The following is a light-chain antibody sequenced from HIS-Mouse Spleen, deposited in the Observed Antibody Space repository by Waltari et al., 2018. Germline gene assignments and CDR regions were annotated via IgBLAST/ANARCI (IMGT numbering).Light chain of an antibody. Sequence: IQMTQSPSSLSASVGDRVTITCQASQDISNYLNWYQQKPGKAPKLLIYDASNLETGVPSRFSGSGSGTDFTFTISSLQPEDIATYYCQQYDNLHRLTFGPGTKVDIK. CDR1: QDISNY. CDR2: DAS. J-gene: IGKJ3*01. V-gene: IGKV1-33*01. CDR3: QQYDNLHRLT.